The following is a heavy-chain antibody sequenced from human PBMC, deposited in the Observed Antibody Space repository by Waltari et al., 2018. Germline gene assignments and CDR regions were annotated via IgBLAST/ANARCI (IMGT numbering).Heavy chain of an antibody. CDR1: GFTFSRYG. CDR2: IKQDGSEK. CDR3: ARIRQQLVRKFDY. Sequence: EVQLVESGGGLVQPGGSLRLSCAASGFTFSRYGMSWVRQAPGKGLEGGANIKQDGSEKYYVDSVKGRFTISRDNAKNSLYLQMNSLRAEDTAVYYCARIRQQLVRKFDYWGQGTLVTVSS. J-gene: IGHJ4*02. V-gene: IGHV3-7*01. D-gene: IGHD6-13*01.